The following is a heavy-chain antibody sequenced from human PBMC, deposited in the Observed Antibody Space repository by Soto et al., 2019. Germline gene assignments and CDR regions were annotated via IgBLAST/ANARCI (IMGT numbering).Heavy chain of an antibody. Sequence: QVPLQESGPGLVKPSQTLSLTCAISGDSVSSNSAAWNWIRLSPSRGLEWLARTYYRSRWYNDYAVSVRSRITVNPDTSKNQCVLQLTSVTPEDTAVYYCAGTTSHQWYYMDVWGKGTTVTVSS. V-gene: IGHV6-1*01. CDR1: GDSVSSNSAA. CDR2: TYYRSRWYN. CDR3: AGTTSHQWYYMDV. D-gene: IGHD1-7*01. J-gene: IGHJ6*03.